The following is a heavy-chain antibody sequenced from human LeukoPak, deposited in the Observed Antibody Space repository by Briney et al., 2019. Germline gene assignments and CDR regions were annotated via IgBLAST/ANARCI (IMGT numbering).Heavy chain of an antibody. V-gene: IGHV3-74*01. Sequence: GGSLRLSCAASGFSFNNYWMLWVRQAPGKGLVWVSRINSDGSITHYADSVKGRFTISRDNAKNTLYLQMNSLRAEDTAVYYCGRGYYYGSIDYWGQGTVVTVSS. CDR1: GFSFNNYW. D-gene: IGHD3-22*01. J-gene: IGHJ4*02. CDR2: INSDGSIT. CDR3: GRGYYYGSIDY.